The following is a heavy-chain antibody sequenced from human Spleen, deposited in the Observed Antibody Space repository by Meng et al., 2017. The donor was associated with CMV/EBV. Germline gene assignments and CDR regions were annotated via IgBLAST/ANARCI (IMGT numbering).Heavy chain of an antibody. D-gene: IGHD2/OR15-2a*01. J-gene: IGHJ4*02. CDR1: GGFFTGYY. Sequence: LSLTCGVYGGFFTGYYWTWIRQPPGKGLEWIGNIYHDETTHSNPSLKSRVTISIDTSKNQFSLRLTSVTAADTAVYYCAGGQIGDYWGQGTPVTVSS. CDR3: AGGQIGDY. V-gene: IGHV4-34*01. CDR2: IYHDETT.